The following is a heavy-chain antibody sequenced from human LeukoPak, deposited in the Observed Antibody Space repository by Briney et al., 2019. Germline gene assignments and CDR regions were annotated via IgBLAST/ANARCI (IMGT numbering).Heavy chain of an antibody. CDR2: VNGGGSST. J-gene: IGHJ6*02. CDR1: GFTFSASA. V-gene: IGHV3-23*01. CDR3: ARDKATSGMDV. Sequence: PGGSLRLSCAASGFTFSASAMNWVRQAPAKGLEWVSSVNGGGSSTYYADSVKGRFTISRDNSKNTLYLQMNSLRAEDTAVYYCARDKATSGMDVWGQGTTVTVSS.